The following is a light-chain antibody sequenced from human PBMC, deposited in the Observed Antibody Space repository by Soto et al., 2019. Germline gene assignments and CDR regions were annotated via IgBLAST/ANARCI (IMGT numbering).Light chain of an antibody. V-gene: IGKV1-9*01. CDR3: QQLNSYPRT. CDR1: QGISSY. CDR2: AAS. J-gene: IGKJ1*01. Sequence: DIQLTQSPSFLSASVGDRVTITCRASQGISSYLAWYQQKPGKAPKLLIYAASTLQSGVPSRFSGSGSGTEFTLTISSLQPEDFATYYCQQLNSYPRTFGQGTKVDLK.